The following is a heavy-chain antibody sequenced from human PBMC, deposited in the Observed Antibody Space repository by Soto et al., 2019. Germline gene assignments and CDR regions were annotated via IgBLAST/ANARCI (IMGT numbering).Heavy chain of an antibody. D-gene: IGHD2-15*01. J-gene: IGHJ4*02. CDR1: GGSISSGDYY. CDR2: IYYSGST. Sequence: QVQLQESGPGLVKPSQTLSLTCTVSGGSISSGDYYWSWIRQPPGKGLEWIGYIYYSGSTYYNPSLKSRVTISVDTSKNQFSLKLSSVTAADTAVYYCARGGYCSGGSCPSLDYWGQGTLVTVSS. V-gene: IGHV4-30-4*01. CDR3: ARGGYCSGGSCPSLDY.